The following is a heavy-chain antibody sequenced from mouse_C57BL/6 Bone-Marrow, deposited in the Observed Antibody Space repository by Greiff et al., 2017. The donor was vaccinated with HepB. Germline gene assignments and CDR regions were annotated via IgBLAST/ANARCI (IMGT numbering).Heavy chain of an antibody. Sequence: EVKLVESGGGLVKPGGSLKLSCAASGFTFSSYAMSWVRQTPEKRLEWVATISDGGSYTYYPDNVKGRFTISRDNAKNNLYLQMSHLKSDDTAMYYCARGGYYRAWFAYWGQGTLVTVSA. CDR2: ISDGGSYT. CDR3: ARGGYYRAWFAY. V-gene: IGHV5-4*03. D-gene: IGHD2-3*01. J-gene: IGHJ3*01. CDR1: GFTFSSYA.